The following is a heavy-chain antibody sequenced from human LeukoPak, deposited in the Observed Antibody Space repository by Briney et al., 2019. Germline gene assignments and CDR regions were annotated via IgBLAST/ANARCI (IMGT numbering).Heavy chain of an antibody. Sequence: SETLSLTCTVSGGSISSVNYYWSWIRQHPGKGLGWIGYIYYSGSTFYNPSLKSRVTISVDTSKNQFSLKLSSVTAADTAVYYCARATSRPYYFDYWGQGTLVTVSS. CDR2: IYYSGST. V-gene: IGHV4-31*03. J-gene: IGHJ4*02. D-gene: IGHD6-25*01. CDR1: GGSISSVNYY. CDR3: ARATSRPYYFDY.